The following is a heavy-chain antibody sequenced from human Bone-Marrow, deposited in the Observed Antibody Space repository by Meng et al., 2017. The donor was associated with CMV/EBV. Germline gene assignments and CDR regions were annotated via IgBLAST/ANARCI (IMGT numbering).Heavy chain of an antibody. CDR3: ARDKIAVRPGWFDP. V-gene: IGHV1-18*01. Sequence: QVQLVQSGSEVKKPGASVKVSCRASGYTFGSYGISWVRQAPGQGLEWMGWTNTYNENTHYAQKFQGRVTMTTDTSMSTAYMELTSLRSDDTAVYYCARDKIAVRPGWFDPWGQGTLVTVSS. CDR1: GYTFGSYG. J-gene: IGHJ5*02. D-gene: IGHD6-6*01. CDR2: TNTYNENT.